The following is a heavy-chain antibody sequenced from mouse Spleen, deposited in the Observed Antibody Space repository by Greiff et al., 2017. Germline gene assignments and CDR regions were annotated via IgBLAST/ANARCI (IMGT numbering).Heavy chain of an antibody. J-gene: IGHJ4*01. CDR2: ISYSGST. CDR1: GDSITSGY. CDR3: ARGYYGSWDAMDY. V-gene: IGHV3-8*02. Sequence: EVKVVESGPSLVKPSQTLSLTCSVTGDSITSGYWNWIRKFPGNKLEYMGYISYSGSTYYNPSLKSRISITRDTSKNQYYLQLNSVTTEDTATYYCARGYYGSWDAMDYWGQGTSVTVSS. D-gene: IGHD1-1*01.